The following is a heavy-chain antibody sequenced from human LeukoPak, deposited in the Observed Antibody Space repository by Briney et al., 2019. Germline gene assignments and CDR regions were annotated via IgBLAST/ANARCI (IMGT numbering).Heavy chain of an antibody. Sequence: PGGSLRLSCAASGFTFSSYAMHWVRQAPGKGLEWVAVISYDGSNKYYADSVKGRFTISRDNSKNTLYLQMNSLRAEDTAVYYCAIPTGYSSGWYEDYWGRGTLVTVSS. J-gene: IGHJ4*02. CDR3: AIPTGYSSGWYEDY. D-gene: IGHD6-19*01. V-gene: IGHV3-30-3*01. CDR1: GFTFSSYA. CDR2: ISYDGSNK.